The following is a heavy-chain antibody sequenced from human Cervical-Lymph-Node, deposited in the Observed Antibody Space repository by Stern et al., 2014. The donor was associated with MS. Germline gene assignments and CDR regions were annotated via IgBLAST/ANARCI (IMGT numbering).Heavy chain of an antibody. Sequence: QVQLVQSGAEVKKPGASVKVSCKASGYTFTSYAMHWVRQAPGQRLEWMGWINAGNGNTKYSQKFQGRVTITRDTSASTAYMELSSLRSEDTAVYYCAIDSSSSLHRGLFDYWGQGTLVTVSS. CDR1: GYTFTSYA. CDR2: INAGNGNT. J-gene: IGHJ4*02. D-gene: IGHD6-6*01. CDR3: AIDSSSSLHRGLFDY. V-gene: IGHV1-3*01.